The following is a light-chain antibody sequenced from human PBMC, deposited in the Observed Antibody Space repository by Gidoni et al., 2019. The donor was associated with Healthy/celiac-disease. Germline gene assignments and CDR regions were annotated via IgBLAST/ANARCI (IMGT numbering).Light chain of an antibody. V-gene: IGKV1-9*01. J-gene: IGKJ2*01. CDR3: QQLNSYPYT. CDR1: QGISSY. CDR2: AAS. Sequence: DIQLTQSPSFLSASVGDRVTITCRASQGISSYLAWYQQKPGKAPKLLIYAASTLQSGVPSRFGGSGSGTEFTLTISSLQPEDFATYYCQQLNSYPYTFGQGTKLEFK.